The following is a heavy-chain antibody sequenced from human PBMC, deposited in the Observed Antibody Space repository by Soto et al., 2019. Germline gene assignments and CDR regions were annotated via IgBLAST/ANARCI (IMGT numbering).Heavy chain of an antibody. V-gene: IGHV1-18*01. CDR1: GYTFTSYG. D-gene: IGHD3-3*01. CDR3: ARDLHELRFLEWLLFPQPGMDV. J-gene: IGHJ6*02. Sequence: ASVKVSCKASGYTFTSYGISWVRQAPGQGLEWMGWISAYNGNTNYAQKLQGRVTMTTDTSTSTAYMELRSLRSDDTAVYYCARDLHELRFLEWLLFPQPGMDVWGQGTTVNVSS. CDR2: ISAYNGNT.